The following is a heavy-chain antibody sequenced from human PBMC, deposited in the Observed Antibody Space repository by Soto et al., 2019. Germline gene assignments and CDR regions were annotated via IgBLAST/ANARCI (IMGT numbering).Heavy chain of an antibody. CDR3: ARDYGHGGPTLVPGY. D-gene: IGHD3-16*01. CDR2: ISYDGSNK. J-gene: IGHJ4*02. CDR1: GFTFSSYA. V-gene: IGHV3-30-3*01. Sequence: QVQLVESGGGVVQPGRSLRLSCAASGFTFSSYAMHWVRQAPGKGLEWVAVISYDGSNKYYADSVKGRFTISRDNSKNTLYLQMNSLRAEDTAVYYCARDYGHGGPTLVPGYWGQGTLVTVSS.